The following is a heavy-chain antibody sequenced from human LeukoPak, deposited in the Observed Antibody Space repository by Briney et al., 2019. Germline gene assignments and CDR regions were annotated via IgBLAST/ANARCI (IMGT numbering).Heavy chain of an antibody. Sequence: SETLSLTCTVSGGSISGYYWSWLRQPPGKGLELIGYIYYTGNTHYNPSLKSRVTISVDASKNQFSLRLSSVTAADTAVYYCARYGYYCFDSWGQGTLVTVSS. CDR1: GGSISGYY. J-gene: IGHJ4*02. V-gene: IGHV4-59*01. CDR3: ARYGYYCFDS. CDR2: IYYTGNT. D-gene: IGHD6-25*01.